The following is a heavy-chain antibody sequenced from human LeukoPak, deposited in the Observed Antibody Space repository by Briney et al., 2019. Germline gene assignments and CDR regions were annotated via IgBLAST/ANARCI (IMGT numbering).Heavy chain of an antibody. CDR2: INHSGST. V-gene: IGHV4-34*01. Sequence: SETLSLTCAVYGGSFSGYYWSWIRQPPGKGLERIGEINHSGSTNYNPSLKSRVTISVDTSKNQFSLKLSSVTAADTAVYYCARGDTIFGVVINWFDPWGQGTLVTVSS. D-gene: IGHD3-3*01. CDR1: GGSFSGYY. CDR3: ARGDTIFGVVINWFDP. J-gene: IGHJ5*02.